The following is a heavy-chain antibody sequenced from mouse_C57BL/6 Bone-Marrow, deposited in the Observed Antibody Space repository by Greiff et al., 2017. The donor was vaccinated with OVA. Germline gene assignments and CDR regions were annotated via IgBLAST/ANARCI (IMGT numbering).Heavy chain of an antibody. V-gene: IGHV1-82*01. CDR2: IYPGDGDT. D-gene: IGHD2-4*01. J-gene: IGHJ4*01. CDR1: GYAFSSSW. Sequence: QVQLQQSGPELVKPGASVKISCKASGYAFSSSWMNWVKQRPGKGLEWIGRIYPGDGDTNYNGKFKGKATLTADKSSSTAYMQLSSLTSEDSAVYVCARKDYDYKRGAMDYWGQGTSVTVSS. CDR3: ARKDYDYKRGAMDY.